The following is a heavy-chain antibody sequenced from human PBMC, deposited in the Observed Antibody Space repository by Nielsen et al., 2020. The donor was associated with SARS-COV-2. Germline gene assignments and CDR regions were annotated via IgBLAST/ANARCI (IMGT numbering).Heavy chain of an antibody. CDR2: IYHSGST. J-gene: IGHJ2*01. D-gene: IGHD6-19*01. Sequence: GSLRLSCTVSGGSITSSSYYWGWIRQPPGKGLEWIGSIYHSGSTYYNPSLKSRVTISVDTSKNQFSLKLSSVTAADTAVYYCAREVSGQWLTDWYFDLWGRGTLVTVSS. CDR1: GGSITSSSYY. CDR3: AREVSGQWLTDWYFDL. V-gene: IGHV4-39*07.